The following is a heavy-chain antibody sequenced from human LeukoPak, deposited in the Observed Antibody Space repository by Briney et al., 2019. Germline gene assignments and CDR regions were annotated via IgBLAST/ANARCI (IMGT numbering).Heavy chain of an antibody. CDR2: ISWNSDSI. V-gene: IGHV3-9*01. CDR3: ARGQYYDSSGYPKGYNWFDP. CDR1: GFTFDDYA. J-gene: IGHJ5*02. Sequence: GGSLRLSCAASGFTFDDYAMHWVRQAPGKGLEWVSGISWNSDSIGSADSVKGRFTISRDNAKNSLYLQMNSLRAEDTAVYYCARGQYYDSSGYPKGYNWFDPRGQGTLVTVSS. D-gene: IGHD3-22*01.